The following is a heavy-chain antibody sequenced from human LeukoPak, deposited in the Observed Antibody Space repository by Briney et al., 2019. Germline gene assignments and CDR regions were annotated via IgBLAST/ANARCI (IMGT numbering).Heavy chain of an antibody. CDR1: GGTFSSYA. Sequence: SVKVSCKASGGTFSSYAISWVRQAPGQGLEWMGGIIPIFGTANYAQKFQGRGTITADKSTSTAYMELSSLRSEDTAVYYCARSYYYGSGSYGYYGMDVWGKGTTVTVSS. V-gene: IGHV1-69*06. J-gene: IGHJ6*04. CDR3: ARSYYYGSGSYGYYGMDV. CDR2: IIPIFGTA. D-gene: IGHD3-10*01.